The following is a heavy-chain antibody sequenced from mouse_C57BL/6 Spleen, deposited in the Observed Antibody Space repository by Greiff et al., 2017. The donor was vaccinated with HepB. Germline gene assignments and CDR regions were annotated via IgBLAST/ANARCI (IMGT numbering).Heavy chain of an antibody. CDR2: ILPGSGST. CDR1: GYTFTGYW. V-gene: IGHV1-9*01. Sequence: QVQLQQSGAELMKPGASVKLSCKATGYTFTGYWIEWVKQRPGHGLEWIGEILPGSGSTNYNEKFKGKATFTADTSSNTAYMQLSSLTTEDSAIYYCARSSHGYYETYWYFDVWGTGTTVTVSS. CDR3: ARSSHGYYETYWYFDV. J-gene: IGHJ1*03. D-gene: IGHD2-3*01.